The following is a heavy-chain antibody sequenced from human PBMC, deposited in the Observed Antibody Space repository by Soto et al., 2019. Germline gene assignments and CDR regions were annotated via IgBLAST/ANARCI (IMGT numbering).Heavy chain of an antibody. J-gene: IGHJ4*02. CDR2: ISAYNGNT. Sequence: ASVKVSCKASGYTFTSYGISWVRQAPGQGLEWMGWISAYNGNTNYAQKLQGRVTMTTDTSTSTAYMELRSLRSDDTAVYYCARDRYYYDSSGYYYGYWGQGTLVTVSS. CDR3: ARDRYYYDSSGYYYGY. V-gene: IGHV1-18*01. CDR1: GYTFTSYG. D-gene: IGHD3-22*01.